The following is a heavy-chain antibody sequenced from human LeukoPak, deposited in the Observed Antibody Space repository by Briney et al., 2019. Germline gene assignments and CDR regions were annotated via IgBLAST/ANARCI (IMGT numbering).Heavy chain of an antibody. CDR3: ARDSAGNDY. D-gene: IGHD6-13*01. CDR1: GFTFSTYW. CDR2: IKQDGSEK. J-gene: IGHJ4*02. V-gene: IGHV3-7*01. Sequence: GGSLRLSCAASGFTFSTYWMSWVRQAPGKGLEWVANIKQDGSEKYYVGSVKGRFTISRDNAKNSLYLQMNSLRAEDTAMYYCARDSAGNDYWGQGTLVTVSS.